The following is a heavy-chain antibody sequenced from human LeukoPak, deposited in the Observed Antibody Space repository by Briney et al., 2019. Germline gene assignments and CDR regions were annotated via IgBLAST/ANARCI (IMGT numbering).Heavy chain of an antibody. J-gene: IGHJ4*02. CDR3: ASRGDSSGYYYFDY. CDR1: GGSISSSSYY. CDR2: ISYSGST. V-gene: IGHV4-39*01. Sequence: SDTLSLTCTVSGGSISSSSYYWGWIRQPPGKGLEWIRSISYSGSTSYNPSLKSRVTMSGDTSKNQFSLKLSSVTAADTAVYYCASRGDSSGYYYFDYWGQGTLVTVSS. D-gene: IGHD3-22*01.